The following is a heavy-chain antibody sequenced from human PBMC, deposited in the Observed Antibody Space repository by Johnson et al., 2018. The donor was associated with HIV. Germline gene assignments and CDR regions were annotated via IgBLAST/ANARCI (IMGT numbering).Heavy chain of an antibody. CDR1: GFTFSSYA. CDR2: ISYDGSNK. J-gene: IGHJ3*02. D-gene: IGHD1-14*01. Sequence: QVQLVESGGGVVRPGGSLRLSCAASGFTFSSYAMHWVRQAPGKGLEWVAVISYDGSNKYYADSVKGRFTISRDNSKNTLYLQMNSLRAEDTAVYYCAIIWNHTFDIWGQGTMVTVSS. V-gene: IGHV3-30-3*01. CDR3: AIIWNHTFDI.